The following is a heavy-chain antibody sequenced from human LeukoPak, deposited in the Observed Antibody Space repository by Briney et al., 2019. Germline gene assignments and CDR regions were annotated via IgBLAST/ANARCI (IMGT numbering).Heavy chain of an antibody. CDR2: ISSSSSTI. CDR3: ARDQLAAAVFYYYGMDV. V-gene: IGHV3-48*02. J-gene: IGHJ6*02. D-gene: IGHD6-13*01. Sequence: GGSLRLSCAASGFTFSSYSMNWVRQAPGKGLEWVSYISSSSSTIYYADSVKGRFTISRDNAKNSLYLQMNSLRDEDTAVYYCARDQLAAAVFYYYGMDVWGQGTTVTVSS. CDR1: GFTFSSYS.